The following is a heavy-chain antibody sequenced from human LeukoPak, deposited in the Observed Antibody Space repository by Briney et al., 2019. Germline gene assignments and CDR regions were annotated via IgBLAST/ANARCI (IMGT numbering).Heavy chain of an antibody. J-gene: IGHJ5*02. CDR2: IYYSGST. D-gene: IGHD5-24*01. CDR1: SGSISSSSYY. CDR3: ARVLEMATITWFDP. Sequence: SQTLSLTCTVSSGSISSSSYYWGWIRQPPGKGLEWIGSIYYSGSTYYNPSLKSRVTISVDTSKNQFSLKLSSVTAADTAVYYCARVLEMATITWFDPWGQGTLVTVSS. V-gene: IGHV4-39*01.